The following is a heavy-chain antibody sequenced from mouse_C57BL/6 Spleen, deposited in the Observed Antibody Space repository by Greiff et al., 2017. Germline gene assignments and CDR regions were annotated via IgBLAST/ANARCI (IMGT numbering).Heavy chain of an antibody. Sequence: QVQLQQPGAELVKPGASVKLSCKASGYTFTSYWMQWVKQRPGQGLEWIGEIDPSDSYTNYNQKFKGKATLTVDKSSSTAYMQLSSLTSEDSAVYYCAREEGMRAMDDWGQGTSVTVSS. J-gene: IGHJ4*01. CDR2: IDPSDSYT. CDR1: GYTFTSYW. CDR3: AREEGMRAMDD. V-gene: IGHV1-50*01.